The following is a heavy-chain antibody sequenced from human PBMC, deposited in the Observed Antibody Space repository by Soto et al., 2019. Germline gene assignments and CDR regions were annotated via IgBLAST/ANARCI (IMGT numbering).Heavy chain of an antibody. D-gene: IGHD2-8*01. Sequence: PGGSLRLSCAASGFTFSSYAMSWVRQAPGKGLEWVSTISGSGGYTYYADSVKGRFTISIDNSKNTLYLQMNSLRAEDTAVYYCAKGGTSSSGFDPLGQAALVTVSS. J-gene: IGHJ5*02. V-gene: IGHV3-23*01. CDR1: GFTFSSYA. CDR2: ISGSGGYT. CDR3: AKGGTSSSGFDP.